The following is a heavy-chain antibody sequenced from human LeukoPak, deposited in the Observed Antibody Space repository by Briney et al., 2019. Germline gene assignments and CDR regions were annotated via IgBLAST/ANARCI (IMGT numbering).Heavy chain of an antibody. V-gene: IGHV3-23*01. CDR3: AKLNGAYDSTFDY. CDR2: ISGSGGST. J-gene: IGHJ4*02. D-gene: IGHD5-12*01. CDR1: GFTFSSYA. Sequence: GGSLRLSCAASGFTFSSYAMSWVRQAPGKGLEWVSVISGSGGSTYYADSVKGRFTISRDNSKNTLYLQMNSLRAEDTAVYYCAKLNGAYDSTFDYWGQGTLVTVSS.